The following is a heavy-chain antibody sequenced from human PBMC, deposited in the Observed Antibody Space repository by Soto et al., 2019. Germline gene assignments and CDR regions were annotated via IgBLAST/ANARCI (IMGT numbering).Heavy chain of an antibody. Sequence: QLHLVQSGAVVKKPGASVTVSCSASGYPVTAYYMHWVRQAPGRGLEWMGGINPATGAAKYKQTFQGRVTMTRDTSTSTGFMELSGLTSGDTAVFYWARGGGVGVAGSAAFDMWGQGTLVTVSS. V-gene: IGHV1-2*02. CDR2: INPATGAA. CDR1: GYPVTAYY. D-gene: IGHD3-3*01. J-gene: IGHJ3*02. CDR3: ARGGGVGVAGSAAFDM.